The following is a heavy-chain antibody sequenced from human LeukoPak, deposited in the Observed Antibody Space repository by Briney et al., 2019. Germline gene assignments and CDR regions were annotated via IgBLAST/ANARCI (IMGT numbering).Heavy chain of an antibody. D-gene: IGHD3-22*01. V-gene: IGHV3-21*01. CDR3: ARDPSCYYDSSGSH. CDR1: GFTFSSYS. J-gene: IGHJ4*02. Sequence: GGPLRLSCAASGFTFSSYSMNWVRQAPGKGLEWVSSISSSSSYIYYADSVKGRFTISRDNAKNSLYLQMNSLRAEDTAVYYCARDPSCYYDSSGSHWGQGTLVTVSS. CDR2: ISSSSSYI.